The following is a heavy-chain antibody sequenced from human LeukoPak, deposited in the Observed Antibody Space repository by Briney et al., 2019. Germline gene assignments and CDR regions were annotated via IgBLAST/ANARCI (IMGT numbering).Heavy chain of an antibody. V-gene: IGHV4-4*07. CDR2: INTSGTT. J-gene: IGHJ4*02. Sequence: SETLSLTCTVSGGSISSYHWSWIRQPAGKGLECIGRINTSGTTNYNPSLKSRVTMSVDTSKNQFSLKLSSVTAADTAVYYCASGHNGGWGYFDYWGQGSLVTVSS. D-gene: IGHD6-19*01. CDR1: GGSISSYH. CDR3: ASGHNGGWGYFDY.